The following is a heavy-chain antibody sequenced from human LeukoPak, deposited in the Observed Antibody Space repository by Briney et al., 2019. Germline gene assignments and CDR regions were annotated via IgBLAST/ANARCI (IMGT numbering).Heavy chain of an antibody. CDR2: LSDNGANT. CDR1: GFAFSSYV. Sequence: GGSLRLSCAASGFAFSSYVMNWVRQAPGKGLEWVSSLSDNGANTYYADSEKGRFTISRDNSKNTLHLQMNSLRVEDTALYYCAGRRDGFDIWGQGTMVTVSS. J-gene: IGHJ3*02. V-gene: IGHV3-23*01. CDR3: AGRRDGFDI.